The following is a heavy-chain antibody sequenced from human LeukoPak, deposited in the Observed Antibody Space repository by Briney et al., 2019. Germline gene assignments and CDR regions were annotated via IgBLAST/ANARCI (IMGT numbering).Heavy chain of an antibody. J-gene: IGHJ5*02. Sequence: GGSLRLSCAASGFTFSSYAMSWVRQAPGQGLEWMGIINPSGGSTSYAQKFQGRVTMTRDTSTSTVYMELSSLRSEDTAVYYCARDRQQPGNWFDPWGQGTLVTVSS. D-gene: IGHD6-13*01. CDR1: GFTFSSYA. V-gene: IGHV1-46*01. CDR3: ARDRQQPGNWFDP. CDR2: INPSGGST.